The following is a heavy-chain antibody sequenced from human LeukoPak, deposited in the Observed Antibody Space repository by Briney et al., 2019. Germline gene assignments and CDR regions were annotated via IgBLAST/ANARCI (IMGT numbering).Heavy chain of an antibody. D-gene: IGHD3-22*01. CDR3: ARHRYYYDKSAFSFDS. J-gene: IGHJ4*02. CDR1: GGSITDDNYY. V-gene: IGHV4-39*01. CDR2: IYYRGTT. Sequence: PSETLSLTCSVSGGSITDDNYYWGWIRQPPGKGLEWIGAIYYRGTTSYMPSLKSRVTISVDTSKSQFSLKLDSVTAADTSVYYCARHRYYYDKSAFSFDSWGQGTLVTVSS.